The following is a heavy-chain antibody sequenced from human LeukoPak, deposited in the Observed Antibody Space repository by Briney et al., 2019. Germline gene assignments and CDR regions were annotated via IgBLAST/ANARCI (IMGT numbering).Heavy chain of an antibody. J-gene: IGHJ5*02. Sequence: SQTLSLTCAISGNSVSSNSVTWNWIRQSPSRGLEWLGGTYYRSTWYNDYAVSVRGRITVNPDTSKNQFSLHLNSVTPEDTAVYYCARRLTQYDCFDPWGQGILVTVSS. CDR3: ARRLTQYDCFDP. V-gene: IGHV6-1*01. CDR2: TYYRSTWYN. D-gene: IGHD2-2*01. CDR1: GNSVSSNSVT.